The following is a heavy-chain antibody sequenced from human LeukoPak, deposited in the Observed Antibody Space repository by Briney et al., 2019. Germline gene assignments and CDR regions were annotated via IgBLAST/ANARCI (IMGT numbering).Heavy chain of an antibody. CDR2: IWYDGSNK. D-gene: IGHD4-17*01. V-gene: IGHV3-33*01. J-gene: IGHJ4*02. Sequence: PGRSLRLFCAASGFTFSSYGMHWVRQAPGKGLEWVAVIWYDGSNKYYADSVKGRFTISRGNSKNTLYLQMNSLRAEDTAVYYCAASPTPYGDSYFDYWGQGTLVTVSS. CDR1: GFTFSSYG. CDR3: AASPTPYGDSYFDY.